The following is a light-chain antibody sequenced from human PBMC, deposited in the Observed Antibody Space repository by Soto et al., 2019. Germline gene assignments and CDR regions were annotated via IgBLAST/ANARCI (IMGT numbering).Light chain of an antibody. J-gene: IGLJ3*02. CDR3: CSYAGTYTIWV. CDR1: SSDVGGYNY. V-gene: IGLV2-11*01. Sequence: QSVLTQPRSVSGSPGQSVTISCTGTSSDVGGYNYVSWYQQYPGKAPKLIIYDVTKRPSGVPDRFSGSKSGNTASLTISGLQAEDVADYYCCSYAGTYTIWVFGGGTKLTVL. CDR2: DVT.